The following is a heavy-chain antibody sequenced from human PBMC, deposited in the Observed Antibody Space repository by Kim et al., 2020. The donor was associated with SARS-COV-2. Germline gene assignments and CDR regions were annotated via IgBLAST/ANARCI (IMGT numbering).Heavy chain of an antibody. J-gene: IGHJ6*02. D-gene: IGHD6-19*01. Sequence: SETLSLTCTVSGGSISSGDYYWSWIRQPPGKGLEWIGYIYYSGSTYYNPSLKSRVTISVDTSKNQFSLKLSSVTAADTAVYYCARDVFLRAVAAEGRFYYYSGMDVWGQGTTVTVSS. CDR2: IYYSGST. CDR1: GGSISSGDYY. CDR3: ARDVFLRAVAAEGRFYYYSGMDV. V-gene: IGHV4-30-4*01.